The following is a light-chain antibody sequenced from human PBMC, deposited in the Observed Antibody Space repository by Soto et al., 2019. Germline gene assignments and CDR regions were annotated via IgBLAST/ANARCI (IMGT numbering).Light chain of an antibody. J-gene: IGKJ1*01. V-gene: IGKV3-15*01. CDR1: QSVNSN. Sequence: MSQSPASPSGHQADRVTLPCRASQSVNSNLAWYQQKPGQAPRLLIYSAFFRATGIPARFSGSGSGTEFTLTISSLQSEDFAVYYCQQYNNWPETFGHGTKV. CDR3: QQYNNWPET. CDR2: SAF.